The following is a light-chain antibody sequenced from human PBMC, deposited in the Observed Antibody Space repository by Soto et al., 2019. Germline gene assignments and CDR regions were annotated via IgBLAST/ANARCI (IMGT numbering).Light chain of an antibody. J-gene: IGKJ4*01. CDR2: AAS. CDR3: QQTYSTPLT. CDR1: QSINSH. V-gene: IGKV1-39*01. Sequence: DIQITQSPSSLSASVGDRATITCRASQSINSHLNWYQQKPGKAPNLLIYAASNLQSGVPARFSGSGSGTDFTLTISTLQPEDFATYYCQQTYSTPLTFGGGTKVDI.